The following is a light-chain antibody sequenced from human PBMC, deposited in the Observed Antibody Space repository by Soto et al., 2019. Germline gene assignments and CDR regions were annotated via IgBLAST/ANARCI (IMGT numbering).Light chain of an antibody. CDR2: AAS. CDR3: QQSYSTPHT. V-gene: IGKV1-39*01. Sequence: DIQMTQSPGSLSASVGEGGTITCRASQSISSYLNWYQQKPGKAPKLLIYAASSLQSGVPSRFSGSGSGTDFTLTISSLQPEDFATYYCQQSYSTPHTFGQGTKVDIK. J-gene: IGKJ1*01. CDR1: QSISSY.